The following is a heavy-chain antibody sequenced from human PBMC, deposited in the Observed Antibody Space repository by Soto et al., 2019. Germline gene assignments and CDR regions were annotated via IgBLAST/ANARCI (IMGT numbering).Heavy chain of an antibody. V-gene: IGHV4-39*01. J-gene: IGHJ4*02. CDR3: ARHGPAPVGPFDY. D-gene: IGHD1-26*01. CDR1: GGSISSSSYY. Sequence: PSETVSLTCTVSGGSISSSSYYWGWIRQPPGKGLEWIGSIYYSGSTYYNPSLKSRVTISVDTSKNQFSLKLSSVTAADTAVYYCARHGPAPVGPFDYWGQGTLVTVSS. CDR2: IYYSGST.